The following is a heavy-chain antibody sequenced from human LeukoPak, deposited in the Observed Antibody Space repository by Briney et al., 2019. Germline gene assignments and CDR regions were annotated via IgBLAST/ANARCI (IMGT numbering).Heavy chain of an antibody. D-gene: IGHD2-15*01. J-gene: IGHJ6*02. CDR3: ARERFVVVVAATLADYYYGMDD. V-gene: IGHV1-69*13. CDR2: IIPNFGTA. CDR1: GGTFSSYA. Sequence: SVKVSCKASGGTFSSYAISWVRQAPGQGLEWMGGIIPNFGTANYAQKFQGRVTITADESTSTAYMELSSLRSEDTAVYYCARERFVVVVAATLADYYYGMDDWGQGTTVTVSS.